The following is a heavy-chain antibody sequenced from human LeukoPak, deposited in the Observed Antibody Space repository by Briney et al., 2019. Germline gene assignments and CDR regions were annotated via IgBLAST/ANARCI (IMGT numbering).Heavy chain of an antibody. CDR1: GGSISSYY. Sequence: SETLSLTCTVSGGSISSYYWSWIRQPPGKGLEWIGYIYYSGSTNYNPSLKSRVTISVDTSKNQFSLKLSSVTAADTPVYYCARVNAVARITAFAMGAGETRVSVFS. CDR3: ARVNAVARITAFAM. V-gene: IGHV4-59*01. J-gene: IGHJ3*02. CDR2: IYYSGST. D-gene: IGHD5-12*01.